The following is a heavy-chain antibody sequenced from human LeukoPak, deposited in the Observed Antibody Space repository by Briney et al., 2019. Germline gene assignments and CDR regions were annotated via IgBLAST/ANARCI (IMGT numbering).Heavy chain of an antibody. CDR2: VYYSGTT. J-gene: IGHJ5*02. D-gene: IGHD3-16*01. CDR3: AGDERRGSYGHWFDP. V-gene: IGHV4-59*01. Sequence: SETLSLTCTVSGGSINTYYWSWIRQPPGKELEGLPYVYYSGTTNYNPSLESRVTISVDTSKNQFSLKLSSVTAADTAVYYCAGDERRGSYGHWFDPWGQGTLVTVSS. CDR1: GGSINTYY.